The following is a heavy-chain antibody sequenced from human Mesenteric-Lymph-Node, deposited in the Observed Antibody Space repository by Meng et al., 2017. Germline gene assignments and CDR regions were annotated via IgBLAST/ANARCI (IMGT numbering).Heavy chain of an antibody. CDR1: GFTFSSYS. D-gene: IGHD3-22*01. J-gene: IGHJ4*02. Sequence: GGSLRLSCAASGFTFSSYSMNWVRQAPGKGLEWVSSISSSSSYIYYADSVKGRFTISRDNSKNSLYLQVNSLRGEDTAVYYCAKVRSSGNNYFDYWGQGALVTVSS. CDR3: AKVRSSGNNYFDY. CDR2: ISSSSSYI. V-gene: IGHV3-21*04.